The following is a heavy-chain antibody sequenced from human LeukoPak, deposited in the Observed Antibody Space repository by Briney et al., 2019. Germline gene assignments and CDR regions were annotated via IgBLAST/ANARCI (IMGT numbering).Heavy chain of an antibody. CDR3: AKAVRLHYGAFDI. J-gene: IGHJ3*02. D-gene: IGHD3-16*01. CDR2: ISYDGSNK. V-gene: IGHV3-30*18. CDR1: GFTFSSYG. Sequence: GGSLRLSCAASGFTFSSYGMHWVRQAPGKGLEWVAVISYDGSNKYYADSVKGRFTISRDNSKNTLYLQMNSLRAEDTAVYYCAKAVRLHYGAFDIWGQGTMVTVSS.